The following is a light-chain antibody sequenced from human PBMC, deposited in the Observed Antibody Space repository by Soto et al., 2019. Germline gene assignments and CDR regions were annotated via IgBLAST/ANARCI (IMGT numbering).Light chain of an antibody. CDR1: SPNIGSNT. J-gene: IGLJ1*01. V-gene: IGLV1-44*01. CDR2: NNN. Sequence: QSLLTQPPSASGAPGQSVTLPCSGNSPNIGSNTVYWFQQPPGTAPNLLIFNNNQRPSGVPDQFSGSKSGASASLAMRGLQSEDEAEYYCAAWDHSLNGFYVFGTGTKV. CDR3: AAWDHSLNGFYV.